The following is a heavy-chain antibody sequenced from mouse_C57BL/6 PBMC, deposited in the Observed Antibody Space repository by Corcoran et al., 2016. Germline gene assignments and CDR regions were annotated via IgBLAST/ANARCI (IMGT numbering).Heavy chain of an antibody. J-gene: IGHJ1*03. CDR1: GYTFTTYG. CDR3: ARWGDGGYFDV. CDR2: INTYSGVP. D-gene: IGHD1-1*02. Sequence: QIQLVQSGPELKKPGETVKISCKASGYTFTTYGMSWVKQAPGKGLKWMGWINTYSGVPTYADDFKGRFAFSLETSASTAYLQINNLKNEDTATYFGARWGDGGYFDVWGTGTTVTVSS. V-gene: IGHV9-3*01.